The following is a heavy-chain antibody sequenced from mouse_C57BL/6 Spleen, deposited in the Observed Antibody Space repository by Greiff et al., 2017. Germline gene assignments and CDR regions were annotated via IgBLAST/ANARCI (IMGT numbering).Heavy chain of an antibody. J-gene: IGHJ2*01. CDR2: LYPGDGDP. D-gene: IGHD1-1*01. V-gene: IGHV1-80*01. CDR1: GYAFSSYW. Sequence: QVQLQQSGAELVKPGASVKISCKASGYAFSSYWMNWVKQRPGKGLEWIGQLYPGDGDPNYNGKFKGKATLTADKSSSTAYMQLSSLTSEDSAVYFCHYYGSSYPYYFDYWGQGTTLTVSS. CDR3: HYYGSSYPYYFDY.